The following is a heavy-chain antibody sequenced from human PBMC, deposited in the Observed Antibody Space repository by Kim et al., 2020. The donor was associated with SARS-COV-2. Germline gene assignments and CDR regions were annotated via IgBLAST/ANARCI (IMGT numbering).Heavy chain of an antibody. J-gene: IGHJ6*02. CDR3: ARDGGGSSWSYYYYYGMDV. D-gene: IGHD6-13*01. V-gene: IGHV1-3*01. CDR1: GYTFTSYA. Sequence: ASVKVSCKASGYTFTSYAMHWVRQAPGQRLEWMGWINAGNGNTKYSQKFQGRVTITRDTSASTAYMELSSLRSEDTAVYYCARDGGGSSWSYYYYYGMDVWGQGTTVTVSS. CDR2: INAGNGNT.